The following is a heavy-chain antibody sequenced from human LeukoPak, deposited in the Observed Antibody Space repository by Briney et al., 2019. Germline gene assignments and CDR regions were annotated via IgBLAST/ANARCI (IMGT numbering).Heavy chain of an antibody. CDR1: GFTFSTYW. Sequence: PGGSLRLSCAASGFTFSTYWMNWYRQAPGPGLELVGNINQDASEINYEDSVRGRFTISRDNAKNSLHLQMNSLRAEDKAVYYCATDRDNSDWQKRFDSWGQGTLVTVTP. CDR2: INQDASEI. V-gene: IGHV3-7*01. J-gene: IGHJ4*02. CDR3: ATDRDNSDWQKRFDS. D-gene: IGHD2-21*02.